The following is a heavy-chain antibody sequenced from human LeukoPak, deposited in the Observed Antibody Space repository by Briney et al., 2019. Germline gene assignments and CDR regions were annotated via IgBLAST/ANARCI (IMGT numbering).Heavy chain of an antibody. J-gene: IGHJ4*02. Sequence: GGSLRLPCAASGFTFSSYAMSWVRQAPGKGLEWVSAISGSGGSTYYADSVKGRFTISRDNSKNTLYLQMNSLRAEDTAVYYCAKDLIPRDYFDYWGQGTLVTVSS. CDR3: AKDLIPRDYFDY. CDR2: ISGSGGST. V-gene: IGHV3-23*01. CDR1: GFTFSSYA.